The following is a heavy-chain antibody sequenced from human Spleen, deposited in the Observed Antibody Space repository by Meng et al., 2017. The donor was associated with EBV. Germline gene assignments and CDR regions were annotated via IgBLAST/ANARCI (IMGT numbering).Heavy chain of an antibody. V-gene: IGHV4-4*02. J-gene: IGHJ4*02. CDR3: ARGLGGHYPTMEY. CDR1: GASIDSSDW. D-gene: IGHD3-22*01. Sequence: QGHLQGSGPGLVNPSGTLSLTCAVSGASIDSSDWWTWVRQAPGKGLEWIGEIHHSGTTNYNPSLESRVTISIDKSDNQFSLKVTPVTDADTAVYYCARGLGGHYPTMEYWGQGTLVTVSS. CDR2: IHHSGTT.